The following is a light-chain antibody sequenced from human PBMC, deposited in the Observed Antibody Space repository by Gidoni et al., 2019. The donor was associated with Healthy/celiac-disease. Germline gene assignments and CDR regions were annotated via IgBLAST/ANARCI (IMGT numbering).Light chain of an antibody. CDR2: AAS. V-gene: IGKV1D-12*01. Sequence: IQITQSPSSVSASVGDRVTITCRPSQGISSWLAWYQQKPGEPPKLLIYAASRVQSGVPSRFSGRGAGTDFTLTISSLQHEDFATYYRQQANSFPPTFGQGTRLEIK. J-gene: IGKJ5*01. CDR1: QGISSW. CDR3: QQANSFPPT.